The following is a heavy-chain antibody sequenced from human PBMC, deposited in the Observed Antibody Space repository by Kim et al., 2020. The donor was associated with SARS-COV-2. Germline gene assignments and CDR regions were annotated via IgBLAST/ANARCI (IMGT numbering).Heavy chain of an antibody. Sequence: GGSLRLSCAASGFTFSNYAMSWVRQAPGKGLEWVSVIYSGDSNTYYADSVKGRFTISRDNSKNTLYLQMNSLRADDTAVYYCAKAYSSGWYDRYFDYWGQGTLVTVSS. CDR3: AKAYSSGWYDRYFDY. CDR1: GFTFSNYA. J-gene: IGHJ4*02. D-gene: IGHD6-19*01. CDR2: IYSGDSNT. V-gene: IGHV3-23*03.